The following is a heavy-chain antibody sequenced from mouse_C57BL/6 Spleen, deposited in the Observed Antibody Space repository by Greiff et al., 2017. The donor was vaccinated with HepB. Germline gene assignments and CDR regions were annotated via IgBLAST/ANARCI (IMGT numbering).Heavy chain of an antibody. V-gene: IGHV1-15*01. CDR3: TSYYYGSSYASMYY. CDR1: GYTFTDYE. CDR2: IDTETGGT. Sequence: VQLQQSGAELVRPGASVTLSCKASGYTFTDYEMHWVKQTPVQGLEWIGAIDTETGGTAYNQKFKGKAILTADKSSSTAYMELRSLPSEDSAVYYSTSYYYGSSYASMYYWGHAPSVTSSS. J-gene: IGHJ4*01. D-gene: IGHD1-1*01.